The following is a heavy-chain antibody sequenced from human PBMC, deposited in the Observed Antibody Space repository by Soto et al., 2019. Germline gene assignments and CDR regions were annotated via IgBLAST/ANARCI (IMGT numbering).Heavy chain of an antibody. CDR2: IYWDDDK. J-gene: IGHJ4*02. CDR3: AHRPYYYDSSGYYSYYFDY. Sequence: GPTLVNPTQTLTLTCTFSGFSLSTSGVGVGWIRQPPGKALEWLALIYWDDDKRYSPSLKSRLTITKDTSKNQVVLTMTNMDPVDTATYYCAHRPYYYDSSGYYSYYFDYWGQGTLVTVSS. CDR1: GFSLSTSGVG. V-gene: IGHV2-5*02. D-gene: IGHD3-22*01.